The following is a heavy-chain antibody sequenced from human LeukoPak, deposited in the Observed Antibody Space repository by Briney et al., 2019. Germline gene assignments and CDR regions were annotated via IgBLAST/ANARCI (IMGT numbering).Heavy chain of an antibody. V-gene: IGHV1-69*01. J-gene: IGHJ6*04. CDR3: ATARALVARYFYAHYYYGMDV. D-gene: IGHD3-9*01. Sequence: SVKVSCKASGGTFSSYAISWVRQAPGQGLEWMGGIIPIFGTANYAQKFQGRVTITADGSTSTAYMELSSLRSEDTAVYYCATARALVARYFYAHYYYGMDVWGKGTTVTVSS. CDR1: GGTFSSYA. CDR2: IIPIFGTA.